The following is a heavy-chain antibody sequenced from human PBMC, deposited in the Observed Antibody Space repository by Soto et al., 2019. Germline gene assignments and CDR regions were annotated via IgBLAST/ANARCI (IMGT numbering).Heavy chain of an antibody. J-gene: IGHJ3*02. Sequence: ASVKVSCKASGYTFTSYGISWVRQAPGQGLEWMGWVSAYNGNTNYAQKIQGRVTMTTDTSTSTAYMELRSLRSDDTAVYYCSRDLYCSGGSCYEAGDAFDIWGQGTMVTVSS. CDR2: VSAYNGNT. D-gene: IGHD2-15*01. V-gene: IGHV1-18*01. CDR3: SRDLYCSGGSCYEAGDAFDI. CDR1: GYTFTSYG.